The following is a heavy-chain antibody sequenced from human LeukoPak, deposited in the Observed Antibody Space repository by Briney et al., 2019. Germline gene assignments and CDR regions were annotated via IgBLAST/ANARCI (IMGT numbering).Heavy chain of an antibody. Sequence: GGSLRLSCAASGFIFSNYGMSWVRQAPGKGLEWVSSISFSSTHIYYADSIQGRFTISRDNAENSLYLQMNSLRAEDTAVYYCAKDVPPPYCGGDCYSYAFDIWGQGTMVTVSS. CDR2: ISFSSTHI. CDR3: AKDVPPPYCGGDCYSYAFDI. D-gene: IGHD2-21*02. J-gene: IGHJ3*02. V-gene: IGHV3-21*06. CDR1: GFIFSNYG.